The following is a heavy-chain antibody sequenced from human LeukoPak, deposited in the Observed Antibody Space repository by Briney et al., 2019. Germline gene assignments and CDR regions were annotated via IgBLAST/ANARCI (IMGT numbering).Heavy chain of an antibody. Sequence: SDTLSLTCTVSGGSISSSSYYLGWIRQPPGKGLEWIGCIYYSGSTYYNPSLKSRVTISVDTSKNQFPLKLSSVTAADTAVYYCARCDSSGYSEYPFDYWGQGTLVTVSS. CDR3: ARCDSSGYSEYPFDY. CDR2: IYYSGST. J-gene: IGHJ4*02. D-gene: IGHD3-22*01. CDR1: GGSISSSSYY. V-gene: IGHV4-39*01.